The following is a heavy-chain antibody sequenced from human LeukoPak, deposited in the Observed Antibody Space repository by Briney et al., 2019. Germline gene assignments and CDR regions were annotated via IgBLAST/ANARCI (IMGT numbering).Heavy chain of an antibody. Sequence: GGSLRLSCAASGFTFSASSMHWVRQASGKGLEWVALISDDGSNESFADSVKGRFTISRDNSKNTLYLQMNSLRADDTAVYYCARDHQVSYFDYWGQGTLVTVSS. CDR2: ISDDGSNE. D-gene: IGHD6-6*01. CDR1: GFTFSASS. CDR3: ARDHQVSYFDY. V-gene: IGHV3-30*04. J-gene: IGHJ4*02.